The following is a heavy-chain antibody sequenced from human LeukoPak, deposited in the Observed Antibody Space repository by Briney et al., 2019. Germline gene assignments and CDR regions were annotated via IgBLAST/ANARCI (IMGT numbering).Heavy chain of an antibody. J-gene: IGHJ4*02. Sequence: SNAPSVFTFTTYWMCWVRQAPGQGLEWVANIKQHGSEKSYVASVKGRFTISRVTAENSLYLQMNSLRAEDTAVYYCARGKGLDYWLRGSQVTVSS. D-gene: IGHD3-10*01. CDR1: VFTFTTYW. CDR3: ARGKGLDY. CDR2: IKQHGSEK. V-gene: IGHV3-7*01.